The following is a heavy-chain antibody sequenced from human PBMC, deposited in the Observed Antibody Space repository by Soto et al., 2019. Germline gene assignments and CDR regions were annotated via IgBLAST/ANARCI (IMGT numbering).Heavy chain of an antibody. CDR1: GVSLTSGNC. CDR2: IFHDGTA. J-gene: IGHJ4*02. V-gene: IGHV4-4*02. CDR3: ARLVYDTRLNYIYFDF. Sequence: SETLSLTGAVSGVSLTSGNCWTWVRQSPQRGLEYVGEIFHDGTANYYPSFERRVAMSVDTSRNQFSLKLTSVTAADTAVYFCARLVYDTRLNYIYFDFFGPGTLVTVSS. D-gene: IGHD3-10*01.